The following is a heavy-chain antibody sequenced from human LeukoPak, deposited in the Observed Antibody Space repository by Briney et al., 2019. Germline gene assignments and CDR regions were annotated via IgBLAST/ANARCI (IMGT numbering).Heavy chain of an antibody. CDR3: SPLYSNGSSEYYYMHV. Sequence: ASVTVSCKASGYTFTGCYMHWVRQAPGQGLEWMGRINPNSSGTNYAQKSQGRVTIIRDTSISTVYMELSMLLSADTAAFYLSPLYSNGSSEYYYMHVWGKGATVTVSS. CDR2: INPNSSGT. D-gene: IGHD6-19*01. J-gene: IGHJ6*03. CDR1: GYTFTGCY. V-gene: IGHV1-2*06.